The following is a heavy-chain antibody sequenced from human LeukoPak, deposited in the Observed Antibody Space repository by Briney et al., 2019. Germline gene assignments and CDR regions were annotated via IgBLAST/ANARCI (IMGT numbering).Heavy chain of an antibody. CDR3: ARYDRSVGWFDP. V-gene: IGHV6-1*01. J-gene: IGHJ5*02. D-gene: IGHD5/OR15-5a*01. CDR2: TYYGSKWYN. Sequence: SQTLSLTCAISGDSVSSNSAAWNWLRQSPSRGLEWLGRTYYGSKWYNDYAVSVKSRITINADTSKNQFSLQLNSVTPEDTAVYYCARYDRSVGWFDPWGQGTLVTVSS. CDR1: GDSVSSNSAA.